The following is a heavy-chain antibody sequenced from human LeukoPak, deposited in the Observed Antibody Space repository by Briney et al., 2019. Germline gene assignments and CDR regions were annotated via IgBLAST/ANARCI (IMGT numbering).Heavy chain of an antibody. CDR2: IYYSGST. V-gene: IGHV4-39*07. CDR1: GGSISSSSYY. Sequence: SETLSLTCTVSGGSISSSSYYWGWIRQPPGKGLEWIGSIYYSGSTYYNPSLKSRVTIFVDTSKNQFSLKLSSVTAADTAVYYCAREGVEAAAIGYWGQGTLVTVSS. D-gene: IGHD6-13*01. CDR3: AREGVEAAAIGY. J-gene: IGHJ4*02.